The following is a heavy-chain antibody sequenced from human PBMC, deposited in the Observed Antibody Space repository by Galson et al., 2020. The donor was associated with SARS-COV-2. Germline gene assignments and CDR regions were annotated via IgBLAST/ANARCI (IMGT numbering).Heavy chain of an antibody. CDR3: ARDGYCSGGSCYRSPDAFDI. CDR2: INWNGGST. CDR1: GFTFDDYG. D-gene: IGHD2-15*01. Sequence: GGSLRLSCAASGFTFDDYGMSWVRQAPGKGLEWVSGINWNGGSTGYADSVKGRFTISRDNAKNSLYLQMNSLRAEDTALYHCARDGYCSGGSCYRSPDAFDIWGQGTMVTVSS. J-gene: IGHJ3*02. V-gene: IGHV3-20*01.